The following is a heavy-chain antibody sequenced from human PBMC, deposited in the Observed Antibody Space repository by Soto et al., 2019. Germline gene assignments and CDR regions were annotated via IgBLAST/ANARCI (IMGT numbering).Heavy chain of an antibody. CDR3: ARGLGVANNWFDP. CDR2: IDTDGSST. CDR1: GFTFSSYW. Sequence: PGGSLRLSCAASGFTFSSYWMHWVRQAPGKGLVWVSHIDTDGSSTSYADSVKGRFTISRDNAKNTLYLQMNSLRVEDMAVYYCARGLGVANNWFDPWGQGTLVTVSS. D-gene: IGHD2-21*01. V-gene: IGHV3-74*01. J-gene: IGHJ5*02.